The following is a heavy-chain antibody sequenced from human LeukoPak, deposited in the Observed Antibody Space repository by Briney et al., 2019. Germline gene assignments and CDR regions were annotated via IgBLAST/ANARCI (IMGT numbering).Heavy chain of an antibody. V-gene: IGHV4-34*13. D-gene: IGHD6-13*01. Sequence: RQRPGXXXXXXXDIHHTGTTNYTPSLKSRLPISVDTSKNHFSLRLSSVTAADTAVYYCARGPGYSSTDGAFDIWGQGTMVTVSS. CDR3: ARGPGYSSTDGAFDI. CDR2: IHHTGTT. J-gene: IGHJ3*02.